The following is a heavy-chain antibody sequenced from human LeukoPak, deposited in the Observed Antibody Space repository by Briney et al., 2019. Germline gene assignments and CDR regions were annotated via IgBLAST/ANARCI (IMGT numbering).Heavy chain of an antibody. Sequence: ASVKVSCKASGYTFTSYAMNWVRQAPGQGLEWMGWINTNTGNPTYAQGFTGRFVFSLDTSVSTAYLQISSLKAEDTAVYYCARDPYPNYYDSSGCLFDHWGQGTLVTVSS. D-gene: IGHD3-22*01. CDR2: INTNTGNP. CDR3: ARDPYPNYYDSSGCLFDH. CDR1: GYTFTSYA. J-gene: IGHJ4*02. V-gene: IGHV7-4-1*02.